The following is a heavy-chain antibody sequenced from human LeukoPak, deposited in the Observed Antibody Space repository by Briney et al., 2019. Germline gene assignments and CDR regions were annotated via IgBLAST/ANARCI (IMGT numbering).Heavy chain of an antibody. Sequence: PGGSLSLSCAASGFTFSGYAMHWLRQAPGKGLEWVTFIRYDERNNYYADSVKGRFTISRDNSKNSLFLQMNSRRAEDTAVYYCAKGRAGNYYYDSSDYWGQGTLVTVSS. CDR1: GFTFSGYA. CDR2: IRYDERNN. D-gene: IGHD3-22*01. J-gene: IGHJ4*02. CDR3: AKGRAGNYYYDSSDY. V-gene: IGHV3-30*02.